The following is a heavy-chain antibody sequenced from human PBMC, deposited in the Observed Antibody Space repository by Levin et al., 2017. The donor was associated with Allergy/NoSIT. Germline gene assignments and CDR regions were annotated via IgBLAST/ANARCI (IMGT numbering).Heavy chain of an antibody. D-gene: IGHD4-17*01. J-gene: IGHJ6*02. CDR1: GGSISSYY. Sequence: SETLSLTCTVSGGSISSYYWSWIRQPPGKGLEWIGYIYYSGSTNYNPSLKSRVTISVDTSKNQFSLKLSSVTAADTAVYYCARDKDYGDYGNRGSYYYYGMDVWGQGTTVTVSS. CDR2: IYYSGST. CDR3: ARDKDYGDYGNRGSYYYYGMDV. V-gene: IGHV4-59*01.